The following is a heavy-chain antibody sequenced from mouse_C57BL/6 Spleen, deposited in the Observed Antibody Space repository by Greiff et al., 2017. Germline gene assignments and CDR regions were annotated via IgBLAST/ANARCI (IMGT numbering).Heavy chain of an antibody. Sequence: EVHLVESGGGLVKPGGSLKLSCAASGFTFSDYGMHWVRQAPEQGLEWVAYISSGSSTIYYADTVKGRFTISRDNAKNTLFLQMTSLRSEDTAMYYCARFDEEYDNAMDYWGQGTSVTVSS. CDR3: ARFDEEYDNAMDY. J-gene: IGHJ4*01. D-gene: IGHD2-14*01. V-gene: IGHV5-17*01. CDR1: GFTFSDYG. CDR2: ISSGSSTI.